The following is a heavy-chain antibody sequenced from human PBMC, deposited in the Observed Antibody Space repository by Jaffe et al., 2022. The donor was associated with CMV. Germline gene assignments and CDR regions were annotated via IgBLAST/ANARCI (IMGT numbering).Heavy chain of an antibody. V-gene: IGHV4-39*01. CDR1: GGSITTSSYY. Sequence: QLQLQESGPGLVKPSETLSLTCIVSGGSITTSSYYWVWIRQPPGEGLEWIGSIYYGGSTYYNPSLKSRVAISIDTSKHQFSLNLNSVTAADTAVYYCATPKRGSSWYFDYWGQGTLVTVSS. J-gene: IGHJ4*02. CDR3: ATPKRGSSWYFDY. D-gene: IGHD6-13*01. CDR2: IYYGGST.